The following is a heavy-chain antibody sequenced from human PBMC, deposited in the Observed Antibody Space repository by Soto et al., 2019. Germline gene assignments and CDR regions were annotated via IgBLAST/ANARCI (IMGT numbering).Heavy chain of an antibody. D-gene: IGHD6-13*01. V-gene: IGHV1-2*04. CDR1: GYTFTGYY. Sequence: GASLKVSCKASGYTFTGYYMHWVRQAPGQGLEWMGWINPNSGGTNYAQKFQGWVTMTRDTSISTAYMELSRLRSDDTAVYYCARGWGIAAAARRFFDYWGQGTLVTVSS. CDR3: ARGWGIAAAARRFFDY. CDR2: INPNSGGT. J-gene: IGHJ4*02.